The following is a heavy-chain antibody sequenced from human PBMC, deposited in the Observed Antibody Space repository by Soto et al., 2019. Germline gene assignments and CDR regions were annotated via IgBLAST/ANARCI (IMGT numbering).Heavy chain of an antibody. CDR1: GFTFSSYW. V-gene: IGHV3-7*05. J-gene: IGHJ6*02. CDR3: ARDSKSVVVPAGWDYYYYGMDV. Sequence: GGSLRLSCAASGFTFSSYWMSWVRQAPGKGLEWVANIKQDGSEKYYVDSVKGRFTISRDNAKNSLYLQMNSLRAEDTAVYYCARDSKSVVVPAGWDYYYYGMDVWGQGTTVTVSS. D-gene: IGHD2-2*01. CDR2: IKQDGSEK.